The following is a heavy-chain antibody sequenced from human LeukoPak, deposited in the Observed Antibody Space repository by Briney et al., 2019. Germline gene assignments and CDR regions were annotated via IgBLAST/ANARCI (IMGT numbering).Heavy chain of an antibody. CDR2: ISAYNGNT. V-gene: IGHV1-18*01. CDR1: GGTFSSYA. CDR3: ARVRGAVAGYYYYYMDV. D-gene: IGHD6-19*01. J-gene: IGHJ6*03. Sequence: ASVKVSCKASGGTFSSYAISWVRQAPGQGLEWMGWISAYNGNTNYAQKLQGRVTMTTDTSTSTAYMELRSLRSDDTAVYYCARVRGAVAGYYYYYMDVWGKGTTVTVSS.